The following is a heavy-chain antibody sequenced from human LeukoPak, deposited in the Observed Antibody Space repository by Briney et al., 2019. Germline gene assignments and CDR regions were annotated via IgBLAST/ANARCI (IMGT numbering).Heavy chain of an antibody. J-gene: IGHJ6*02. CDR1: GGSISSYY. Sequence: KTSETLSLTCTVSGGSISSYYWSWIRQPPGKGLEWIGYIYYSGSTNYNPSLKSRVTISVDTSKNQFSLKLSSVTAADAAVYYCARVRLVRGLNYYYYYGMDVWGQGTTVTVSS. CDR2: IYYSGST. V-gene: IGHV4-59*01. D-gene: IGHD3-10*01. CDR3: ARVRLVRGLNYYYYYGMDV.